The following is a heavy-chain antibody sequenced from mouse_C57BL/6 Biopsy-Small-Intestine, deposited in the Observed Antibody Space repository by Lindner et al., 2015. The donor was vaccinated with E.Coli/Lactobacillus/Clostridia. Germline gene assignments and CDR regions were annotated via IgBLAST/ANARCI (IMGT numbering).Heavy chain of an antibody. J-gene: IGHJ2*01. D-gene: IGHD4-1*02. V-gene: IGHV1-80*01. CDR3: ASQLGRGWEYFDY. Sequence: VQLQESGAELVKPGASVKISCKASGYAFSSSWMNWVKQRPGKGLEWIGQIYPGDGDINYKGKFKGKATLTADKSSSTAFMQLSSLTSEDSAVYFCASQLGRGWEYFDYRGQGTTLTVSS. CDR2: IYPGDGDI. CDR1: GYAFSSSW.